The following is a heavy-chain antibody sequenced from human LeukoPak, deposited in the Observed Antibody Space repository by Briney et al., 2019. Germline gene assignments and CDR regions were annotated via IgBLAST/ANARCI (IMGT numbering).Heavy chain of an antibody. Sequence: SETLSLTCTVSGGSISSNNYYWGWIRQPPGKGLEWVASIYYSGSTYYNPPLKSRVTISVDASKNQFSLKLSSVTAADTAVYYCARHDYIWGSYRLGDYFDYWGQGTLVTVSS. D-gene: IGHD3-16*02. J-gene: IGHJ4*02. CDR2: IYYSGST. CDR3: ARHDYIWGSYRLGDYFDY. V-gene: IGHV4-39*01. CDR1: GGSISSNNYY.